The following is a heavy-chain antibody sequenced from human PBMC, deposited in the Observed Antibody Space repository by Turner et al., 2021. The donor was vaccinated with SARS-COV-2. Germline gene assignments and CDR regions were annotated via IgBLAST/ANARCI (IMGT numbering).Heavy chain of an antibody. Sequence: EVQLVQSGAEVKKPGESLKIPCKGSGYSFTSYWIGWVRQMPGKGLEWMGIIYPGDSDTRYSPSFQGQVTISADKSISTAYLQWSSLKASDTAMYYCARLNSNYVGGYYYYGLDVWGQGTTVTVSS. CDR3: ARLNSNYVGGYYYYGLDV. CDR2: IYPGDSDT. CDR1: GYSFTSYW. D-gene: IGHD4-4*01. V-gene: IGHV5-51*01. J-gene: IGHJ6*02.